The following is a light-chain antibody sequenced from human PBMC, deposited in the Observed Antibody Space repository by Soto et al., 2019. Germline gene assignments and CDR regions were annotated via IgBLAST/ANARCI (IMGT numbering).Light chain of an antibody. J-gene: IGKJ3*01. CDR1: QSISSN. Sequence: EIVMTQSPATLSVSPGERVTLSCRASQSISSNLAWYQQKPGQAPRLLIYGASTRATGIPATFSGSGSGTECTLTISSLQSEDFAVYYCQQYNTWPFTFGPGTKVDIK. CDR3: QQYNTWPFT. V-gene: IGKV3-15*01. CDR2: GAS.